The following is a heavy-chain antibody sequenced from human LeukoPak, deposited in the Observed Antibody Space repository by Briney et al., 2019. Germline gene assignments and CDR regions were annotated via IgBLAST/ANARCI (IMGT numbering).Heavy chain of an antibody. CDR3: VREYYYGSGSSMGMDV. CDR1: GFTFSDYY. V-gene: IGHV3-74*01. D-gene: IGHD3-10*01. Sequence: PGGSLRLSCAASGFTFSDYYMSWIRQAPGKGLVWVSRINTDGSRTSYADSVKGRFIISRDNAKNTLYLQMNSLRAEDTAVYYCVREYYYGSGSSMGMDVWGKGTTVTVSS. J-gene: IGHJ6*04. CDR2: INTDGSRT.